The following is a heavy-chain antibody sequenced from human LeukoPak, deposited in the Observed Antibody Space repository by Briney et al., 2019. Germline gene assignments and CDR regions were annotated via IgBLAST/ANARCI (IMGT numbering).Heavy chain of an antibody. D-gene: IGHD6-19*01. CDR3: ARDLHIAVAGLYYYYGMDV. CDR2: IYYSGST. Sequence: SETLSLTCTVSGGSISSYYWSWIRQPPGKGLEWVGYIYYSGSTNYNPSLKSRVTISVDTSKNQFSLKLSSVTAADTAVYYCARDLHIAVAGLYYYYGMDVWGQGTTVTVSS. J-gene: IGHJ6*02. CDR1: GGSISSYY. V-gene: IGHV4-59*01.